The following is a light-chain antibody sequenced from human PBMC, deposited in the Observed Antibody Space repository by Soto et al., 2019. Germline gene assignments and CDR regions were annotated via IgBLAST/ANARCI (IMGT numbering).Light chain of an antibody. V-gene: IGKV3-20*01. CDR3: QQYGRSLPT. J-gene: IGKJ2*01. Sequence: ENVLTQSPDILSLSPGERVTLSCGASQSISNNYLAWYQQKPGQAPRVLIYGASSRATGIPDRFSGSGSGTDFTLTISRLQPEDFALYYCQQYGRSLPTFGRGTKLEIK. CDR2: GAS. CDR1: QSISNNY.